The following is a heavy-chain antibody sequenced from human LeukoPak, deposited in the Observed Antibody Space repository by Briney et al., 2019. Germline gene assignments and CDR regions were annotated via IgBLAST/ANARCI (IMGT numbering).Heavy chain of an antibody. D-gene: IGHD3-22*01. CDR1: GFTFNSYT. V-gene: IGHV3-21*01. CDR2: VSKSSDYI. CDR3: ARDSDTTGHYSIFDY. J-gene: IGHJ4*02. Sequence: GGSLRLSCAASGFTFNSYTMNWVRQAPGKGLEWVSCVSKSSDYIYYADSVRGRFTISRDNAKNLVYLEMNSLRAEDTGVYYCARDSDTTGHYSIFDYWGQGTLVTVSS.